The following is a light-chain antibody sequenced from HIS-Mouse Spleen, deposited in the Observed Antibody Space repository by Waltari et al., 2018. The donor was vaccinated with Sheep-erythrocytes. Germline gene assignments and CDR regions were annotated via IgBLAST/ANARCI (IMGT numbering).Light chain of an antibody. CDR3: CSYAGSSTPWV. V-gene: IGLV2-23*01. Sequence: QSALTQPASVSGSPGQSITISCTGTSSDVGSYNLVSWYQQHPGKAPKLQIYEGSKRPSWVLNRFSGSKSGNTASLTISGLQAEDEADYYCCSYAGSSTPWVFGGGTKLTVL. CDR2: EGS. J-gene: IGLJ3*02. CDR1: SSDVGSYNL.